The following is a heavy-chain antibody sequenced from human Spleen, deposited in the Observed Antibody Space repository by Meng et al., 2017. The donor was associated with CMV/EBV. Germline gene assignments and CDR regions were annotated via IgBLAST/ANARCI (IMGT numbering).Heavy chain of an antibody. D-gene: IGHD1-7*01. J-gene: IGHJ4*02. CDR2: ISSGSTYI. Sequence: SGFTFSAYSMNWIRQAPGKGLEWVSSISSGSTYIYYEDSIKGRFTVSRDNAKNSLYLQMKSLRAEDTALYYCASLNWNYAGGGYAVDYWGQGTLVTVSS. CDR3: ASLNWNYAGGGYAVDY. CDR1: GFTFSAYS. V-gene: IGHV3-21*04.